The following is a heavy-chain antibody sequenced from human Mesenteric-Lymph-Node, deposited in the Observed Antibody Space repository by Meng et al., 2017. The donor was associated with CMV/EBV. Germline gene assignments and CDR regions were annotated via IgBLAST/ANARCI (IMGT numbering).Heavy chain of an antibody. Sequence: GESLKISCAASGFTFSSYWMSWVRQAPGKGLEWVSSISSSSSYIYYADSVKGRFTISRDNAKNSLYLQMNSLRAEDTAVYYCARDRLLRYYYGSGSYSAGGGMDVWGQGTTVTVSS. CDR1: GFTFSSYW. CDR2: ISSSSSYI. V-gene: IGHV3-21*01. CDR3: ARDRLLRYYYGSGSYSAGGGMDV. D-gene: IGHD3-10*01. J-gene: IGHJ6*02.